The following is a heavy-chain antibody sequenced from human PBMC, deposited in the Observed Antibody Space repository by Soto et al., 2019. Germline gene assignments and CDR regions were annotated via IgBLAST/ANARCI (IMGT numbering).Heavy chain of an antibody. CDR2: MNPNSGNT. D-gene: IGHD1-1*01. CDR3: ARERNWSGLDY. V-gene: IGHV1-8*01. J-gene: IGHJ4*02. CDR1: GYTFTSYD. Sequence: QVQLVQSGAEVKKPGASVKVSCKASGYTFTSYDINWVRQATGQGLEWMGWMNPNSGNTGYAQKFQGRITMTRNTTIITAYMELSSRRAEDTAVYYCARERNWSGLDYWGQGTLVTVSS.